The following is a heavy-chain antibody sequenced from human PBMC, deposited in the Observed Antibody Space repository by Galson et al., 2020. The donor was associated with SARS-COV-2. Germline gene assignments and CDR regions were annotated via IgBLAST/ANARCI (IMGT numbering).Heavy chain of an antibody. J-gene: IGHJ6*02. D-gene: IGHD2-15*01. Sequence: GGSLRLSCAASGFTFSTYTMTWVRQAPGKGLEWVSAISASGGSIYYADPVKGRFSISRDNSKNTLFLLMNNLRAEDTAVYYCAKDVLRGGVVVAATRGMDVWGHGTTVTVSS. CDR2: ISASGGSI. CDR1: GFTFSTYT. V-gene: IGHV3-23*01. CDR3: AKDVLRGGVVVAATRGMDV.